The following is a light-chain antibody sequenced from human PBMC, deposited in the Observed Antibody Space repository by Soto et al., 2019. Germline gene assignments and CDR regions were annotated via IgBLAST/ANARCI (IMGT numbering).Light chain of an antibody. CDR1: QSISSW. Sequence: DIQMTQSPSTLSASVGDRVTITCRASQSISSWLAWYQQKPGKAPNLLIYDASTLESGVPSRFSGSGFGTEFTTTISSLQPDDLANYYCQQYNSYWTFGQGTKVEIK. CDR3: QQYNSYWT. J-gene: IGKJ1*01. CDR2: DAS. V-gene: IGKV1-5*01.